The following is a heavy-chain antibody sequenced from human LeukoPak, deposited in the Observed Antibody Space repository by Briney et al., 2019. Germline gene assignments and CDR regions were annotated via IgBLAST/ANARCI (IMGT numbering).Heavy chain of an antibody. CDR1: GFTFSSYS. Sequence: GGSLRLSCAASGFTFSSYSMNWVRQAPGKGLEWVSVLYSGGSTYYADSVKGRFTISRDNSKNTLYLQMNNLRVDDTAVYYCAREDEATGLAMDYWGQGTLVTVSS. J-gene: IGHJ4*02. CDR2: LYSGGST. CDR3: AREDEATGLAMDY. V-gene: IGHV3-53*01. D-gene: IGHD1-1*01.